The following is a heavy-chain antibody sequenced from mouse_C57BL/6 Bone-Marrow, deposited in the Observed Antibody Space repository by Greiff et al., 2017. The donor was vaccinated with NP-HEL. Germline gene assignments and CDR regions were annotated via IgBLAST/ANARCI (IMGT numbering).Heavy chain of an antibody. Sequence: VKLQQSGAELVKPGASVKLSCKASGYTFTEYTIHWVKQRSGQGLEWIGWFYPGSGSIKYNEKFKDKATLTADKSSSTVYMELSRLTSEDSAVYFCARHEDNYYSNPKYSYAMDYWGQGTSVTVSS. V-gene: IGHV1-62-2*01. D-gene: IGHD2-5*01. CDR1: GYTFTEYT. CDR3: ARHEDNYYSNPKYSYAMDY. J-gene: IGHJ4*01. CDR2: FYPGSGSI.